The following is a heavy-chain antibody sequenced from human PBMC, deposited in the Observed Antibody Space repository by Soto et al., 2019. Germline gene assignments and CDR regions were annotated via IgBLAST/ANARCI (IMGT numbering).Heavy chain of an antibody. J-gene: IGHJ4*02. V-gene: IGHV3-23*01. D-gene: IGHD3-10*02. CDR3: AKAPYYVMNY. Sequence: GGSLSPACAASGFTFSSYAMTGLRQAPGKGLEWVSAISGSGGSTYYADSVKGRFTISRDNSKNTLYLQMNSLRAEDKAVYYWAKAPYYVMNYWGQGTLVTVS. CDR2: ISGSGGST. CDR1: GFTFSSYA.